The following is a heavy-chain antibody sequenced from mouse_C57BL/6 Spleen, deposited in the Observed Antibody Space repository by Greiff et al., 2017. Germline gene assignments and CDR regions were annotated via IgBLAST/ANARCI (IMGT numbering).Heavy chain of an antibody. CDR3: AREGNCDGSCCFAY. V-gene: IGHV1-64*01. D-gene: IGHD1-1*01. J-gene: IGHJ3*01. CDR1: GYTFTSYW. CDR2: IHPNSGST. Sequence: QVQLQQSGAELVKPGASVKLSCKATGYTFTSYWMHWVKQRPGQGLEWIGMIHPNSGSTNYNEKFKSKATLTVDKSSSTAYMKLSSLTTEDSAVYYCAREGNCDGSCCFAYWGQGTLVTVSA.